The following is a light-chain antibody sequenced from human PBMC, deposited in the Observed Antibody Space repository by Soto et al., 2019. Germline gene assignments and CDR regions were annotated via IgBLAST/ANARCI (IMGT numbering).Light chain of an antibody. CDR2: EVS. V-gene: IGLV2-14*01. CDR3: SSYTSSSTMV. Sequence: QSALTQPASVSGSPGQSITISCTGTNSDVGGYNYVSWYQQNPGKAPKLMIYEVSNRPSAVSNRFSGSKSGSTASLTISGLXAXXXXXYYCSSYTSSSTMVFGGGTKLTVL. CDR1: NSDVGGYNY. J-gene: IGLJ2*01.